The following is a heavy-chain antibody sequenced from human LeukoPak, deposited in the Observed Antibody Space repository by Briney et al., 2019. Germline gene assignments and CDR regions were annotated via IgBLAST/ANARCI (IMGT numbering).Heavy chain of an antibody. V-gene: IGHV3-7*01. Sequence: GGSLRLSCAASGFTFSSYWMSWVRQAPGKGLEWVANIKQDGSEKYYVDSVKGRFTISRDNAKNSLYLQMNSLRAEDTAVYYCARDDGYCSSTSCYPNNWFDPWGQGTLVTVSS. CDR1: GFTFSSYW. J-gene: IGHJ5*02. CDR3: ARDDGYCSSTSCYPNNWFDP. D-gene: IGHD2-2*03. CDR2: IKQDGSEK.